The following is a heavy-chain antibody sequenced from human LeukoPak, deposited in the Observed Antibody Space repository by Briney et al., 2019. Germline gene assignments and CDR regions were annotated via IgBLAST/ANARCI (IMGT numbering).Heavy chain of an antibody. CDR2: IYSGGST. V-gene: IGHV3-66*01. CDR1: EFTFSSYW. J-gene: IGHJ4*02. CDR3: ARGGRLFDY. D-gene: IGHD3-16*01. Sequence: GGSLRLSCAASEFTFSSYWMSWVRQAPGKGLEWVSVIYSGGSTYYADSVKGRFTISRDDSKNTLYLQMNSLRAEDTAVYYCARGGRLFDYWGQGTLVTVSS.